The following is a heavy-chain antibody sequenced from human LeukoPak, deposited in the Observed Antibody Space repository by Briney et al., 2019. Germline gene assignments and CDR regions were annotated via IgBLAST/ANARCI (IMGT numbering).Heavy chain of an antibody. CDR3: AKNYYDSSGYPGGYFDY. D-gene: IGHD3-22*01. V-gene: IGHV1-18*01. Sequence: ASVKVSCKASGYTFTSYGISWVRQAPGQGLEWMGWISAYNGNTNYAQKLQGRVTMTTDTSTSTAYMELSSLRSEDTAVYYCAKNYYDSSGYPGGYFDYWGQGTLVTVSS. J-gene: IGHJ4*02. CDR1: GYTFTSYG. CDR2: ISAYNGNT.